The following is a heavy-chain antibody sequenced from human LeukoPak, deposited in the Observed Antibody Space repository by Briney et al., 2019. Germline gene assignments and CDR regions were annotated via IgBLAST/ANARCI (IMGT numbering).Heavy chain of an antibody. Sequence: SETLSLTCTVSGGSISSSSYYWGWIRQPPGKGLEWIGSIYYSGSTYYNPSLKSRVTMSVDTSKNQFSLKLSSVTAADTAVYYCARVNAEAFDYWGQGTLVTVSS. CDR2: IYYSGST. CDR1: GGSISSSSYY. CDR3: ARVNAEAFDY. J-gene: IGHJ4*02. V-gene: IGHV4-39*07.